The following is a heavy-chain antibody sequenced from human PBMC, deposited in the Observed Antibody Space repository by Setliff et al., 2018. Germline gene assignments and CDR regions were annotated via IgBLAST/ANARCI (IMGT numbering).Heavy chain of an antibody. D-gene: IGHD2-15*01. J-gene: IGHJ4*02. Sequence: GGSLRLSCAASGFTFSSYGMIWVRQAPGQGLEWVSIIYSGGSSTYSGDSVKGRFTVSRDDSKNTLYLQMNSLSAADTAVYYCAKGCHAGCFWSDCWGQGTLVTVSS. CDR1: GFTFSSYG. CDR2: IYSGGSST. V-gene: IGHV3-23*03. CDR3: AKGCHAGCFWSDC.